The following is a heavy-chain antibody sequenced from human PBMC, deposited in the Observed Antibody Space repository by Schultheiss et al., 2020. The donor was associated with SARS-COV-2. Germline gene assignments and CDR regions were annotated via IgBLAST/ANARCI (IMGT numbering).Heavy chain of an antibody. J-gene: IGHJ6*03. V-gene: IGHV4-31*03. CDR1: CGSISSGAYY. D-gene: IGHD3-3*01. Sequence: SETLSLTCTVSCGSISSGAYYWSWIRQHPGKGLEWIGYIFYIGSTYYNPSLKSRVTISVDTSRNQFSLKLSSVTAADTAVYYCARVAYYDFWSGYHYYYYYYMDVWGKGTTVTVSS. CDR3: ARVAYYDFWSGYHYYYYYYMDV. CDR2: IFYIGST.